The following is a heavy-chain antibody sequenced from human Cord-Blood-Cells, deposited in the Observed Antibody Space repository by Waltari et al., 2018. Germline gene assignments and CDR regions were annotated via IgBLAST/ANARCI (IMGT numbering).Heavy chain of an antibody. CDR3: ARSGYDQGFYYYYGMDV. V-gene: IGHV1-69*01. J-gene: IGHJ6*02. D-gene: IGHD5-12*01. Sequence: QVQLVQSGAEVKKPGSSVKVSCKVSGGTFSSYAISWVRQAPGQGLEWMGGIIPIFGTANYAQKFQGRVTITADESTSTAYMELSSLRSEDTAVYYCARSGYDQGFYYYYGMDVWGQGTTVTVSS. CDR2: IIPIFGTA. CDR1: GGTFSSYA.